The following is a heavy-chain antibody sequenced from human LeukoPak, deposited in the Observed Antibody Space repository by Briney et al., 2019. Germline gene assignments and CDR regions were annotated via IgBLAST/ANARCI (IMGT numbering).Heavy chain of an antibody. CDR3: TRGGSSFYAGWSDP. Sequence: GGSLSLSCAAPGFSFSSFWMTWVRQAPGKGLEWVATIKQHGSEKHYVDSVKGRFTISRDDAKNSLYLQMNSLRDEDTAVYYCTRGGSSFYAGWSDPWGQGSLVTVSS. D-gene: IGHD6-13*01. V-gene: IGHV3-7*01. CDR2: IKQHGSEK. J-gene: IGHJ5*02. CDR1: GFSFSSFW.